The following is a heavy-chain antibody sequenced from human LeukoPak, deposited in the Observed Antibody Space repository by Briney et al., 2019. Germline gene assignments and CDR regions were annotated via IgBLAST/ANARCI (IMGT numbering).Heavy chain of an antibody. CDR2: IRYDGSNK. V-gene: IGHV3-30*02. CDR3: ARGEIGSWLSRGPPDY. CDR1: GFTFSTYG. D-gene: IGHD5-24*01. Sequence: PGGSLRLSCAASGFTFSTYGMHWVRQAPGKGLEWVAFIRYDGSNKYYADSVKGRFTISRDNSKNTLYLQMNSLRAEDTAVYYCARGEIGSWLSRGPPDYWGQGTLVTVSS. J-gene: IGHJ4*02.